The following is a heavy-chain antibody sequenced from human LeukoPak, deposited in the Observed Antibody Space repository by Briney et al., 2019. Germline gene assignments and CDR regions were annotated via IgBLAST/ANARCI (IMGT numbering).Heavy chain of an antibody. Sequence: PGGSLGLSCAASGFTFSNYGMSWIRQAPGKGLEWVSSISRSGESTFYADSVRGRFTISRDNSKNTVSLQMESLRAEDTALYYCAKDYAVGSIDYWGQGTLVTVSS. CDR3: AKDYAVGSIDY. V-gene: IGHV3-23*01. J-gene: IGHJ4*02. D-gene: IGHD3-16*01. CDR2: ISRSGEST. CDR1: GFTFSNYG.